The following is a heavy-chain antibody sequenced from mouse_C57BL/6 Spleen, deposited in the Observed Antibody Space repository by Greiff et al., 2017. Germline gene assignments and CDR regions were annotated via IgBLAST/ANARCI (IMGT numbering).Heavy chain of an antibody. J-gene: IGHJ2*01. V-gene: IGHV1-59*01. CDR2: IDPSDSYT. CDR1: GYTFTSYW. Sequence: QVQLQQPGAELVRPGTSVKLSCKASGYTFTSYWMPWVTQRPGQGLEWIGVIDPSDSYTNYNQKFKGKATLTVDTSSSTAYMQLSSLTSDDSAVYYCARSENYGSSYAYFDYWGQGTTLTVSS. CDR3: ARSENYGSSYAYFDY. D-gene: IGHD1-1*01.